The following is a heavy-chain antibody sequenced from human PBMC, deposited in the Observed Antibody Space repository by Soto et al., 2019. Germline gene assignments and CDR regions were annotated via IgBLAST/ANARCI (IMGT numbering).Heavy chain of an antibody. CDR2: INAGNGNT. D-gene: IGHD2-2*01. V-gene: IGHV1-3*01. J-gene: IGHJ4*02. Sequence: ASVKVSCKASVYTFTSYAMHWVRQAPGQRLEWMGWINAGNGNTKYSQKFQGRVTITRDTSASTASMELSSLRSEDTAVYYCARDRPHIVVVPAAPIYDYWGEGTLVTVSS. CDR1: VYTFTSYA. CDR3: ARDRPHIVVVPAAPIYDY.